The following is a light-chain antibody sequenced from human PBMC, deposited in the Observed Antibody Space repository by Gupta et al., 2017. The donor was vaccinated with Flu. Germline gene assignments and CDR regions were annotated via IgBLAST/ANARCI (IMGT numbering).Light chain of an antibody. V-gene: IGKV1-27*01. CDR2: AVS. J-gene: IGKJ4*01. CDR3: QIYDSAHRLT. CDR1: QGVGNY. Sequence: DIQMTQAPPSLSAYVGDTVTITCRASQGVGNYLAWSQQKPGKVPQLLMYAVSTLQSGVPSRFSGSGSGTDFTLTISSLKPEDVATYYCQIYDSAHRLTFGGGTRVEIK.